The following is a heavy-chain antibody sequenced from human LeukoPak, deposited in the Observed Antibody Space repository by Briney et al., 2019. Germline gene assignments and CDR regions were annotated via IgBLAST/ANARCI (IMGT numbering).Heavy chain of an antibody. Sequence: GGSLRLSCAASGFTFSNAWMSWVRQAPGKGLEWVSYISSSSSTIYYADSVKGRFTISRDNAKNSLYLQMNSLRAEDTAVYYCAREPYSGYTYYFDYWGQGTLVTVSS. J-gene: IGHJ4*02. CDR1: GFTFSNAW. D-gene: IGHD5-12*01. CDR3: AREPYSGYTYYFDY. CDR2: ISSSSSTI. V-gene: IGHV3-48*01.